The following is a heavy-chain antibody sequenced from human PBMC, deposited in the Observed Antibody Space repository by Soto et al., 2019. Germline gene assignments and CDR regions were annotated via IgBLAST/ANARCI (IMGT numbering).Heavy chain of an antibody. CDR2: ISSSSSYT. D-gene: IGHD2-2*01. V-gene: IGHV3-11*06. J-gene: IGHJ5*02. CDR1: GFTFSDYY. CDR3: ARYCSSTSCPNWFDP. Sequence: QVQLVESGGGLIKPGGSLRLSCAASGFTFSDYYMSWIRQAPGKGLEWVSYISSSSSYTNYADSVKGRFTISRDNAKNSLYLQMNSLRAEDTAVYYCARYCSSTSCPNWFDPWGQGTLVTVSS.